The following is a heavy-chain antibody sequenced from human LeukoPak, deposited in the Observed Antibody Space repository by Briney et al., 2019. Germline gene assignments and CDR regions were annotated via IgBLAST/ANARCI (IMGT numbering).Heavy chain of an antibody. CDR2: INHSGST. CDR3: ARGWRSIAGAHDY. J-gene: IGHJ4*02. D-gene: IGHD6-13*01. V-gene: IGHV4-34*01. CDR1: GGSFSGYY. Sequence: PSETLSLTCAVYGGSFSGYYWSWIRQPPGKGLEWIGEINHSGSTNYNPSLKSRVTISVDTSKNQFSLKLSSVTAADTAVYYCARGWRSIAGAHDYWGQGTLVTVSS.